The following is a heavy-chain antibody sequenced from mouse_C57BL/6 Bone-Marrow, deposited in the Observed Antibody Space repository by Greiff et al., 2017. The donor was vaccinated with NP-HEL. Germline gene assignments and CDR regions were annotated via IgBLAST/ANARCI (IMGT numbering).Heavy chain of an antibody. Sequence: QVQLQQPGAELVKPGASVKLSCKASGYTLTSYWMHWVKQRPGQGLEWIGMIHPNSGSTNYNEKFKGKATLTVDKSSSTTYMQLSSLTSEDSAVYYCARVYYFDCWGQGTTLTVAS. V-gene: IGHV1-64*01. CDR3: ARVYYFDC. J-gene: IGHJ2*01. CDR1: GYTLTSYW. CDR2: IHPNSGST.